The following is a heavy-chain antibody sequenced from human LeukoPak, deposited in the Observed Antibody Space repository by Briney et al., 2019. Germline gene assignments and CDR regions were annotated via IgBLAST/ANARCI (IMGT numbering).Heavy chain of an antibody. CDR3: ARGPRLSARNSPSREYYYYYMDV. Sequence: ASVKVSCKASGYTFTSYGISWVRQAPGQGLEWMGWISAYNGNTNYAQKLQGRVTMTTDTSTSTAYMELRSLRSDDTAVYYCARGPRLSARNSPSREYYYYYMDVWGKGTTVTVSS. CDR1: GYTFTSYG. V-gene: IGHV1-18*01. D-gene: IGHD3-10*01. J-gene: IGHJ6*03. CDR2: ISAYNGNT.